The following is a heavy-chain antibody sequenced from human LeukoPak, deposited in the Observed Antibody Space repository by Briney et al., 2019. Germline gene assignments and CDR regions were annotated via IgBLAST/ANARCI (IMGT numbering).Heavy chain of an antibody. V-gene: IGHV3-9*01. CDR2: ISWNSGSI. CDR1: GFTFDDYA. D-gene: IGHD3/OR15-3a*01. CDR3: ARGLGGTGARYFDY. J-gene: IGHJ4*02. Sequence: GGSLRLSCAASGFTFDDYAMHWVRQAPGKGLEWVSGISWNSGSIGYADSVKGRFTISRDNAKNSLYLQMSSLKTDDTAVYYCARGLGGTGARYFDYWGQGTLVTVSS.